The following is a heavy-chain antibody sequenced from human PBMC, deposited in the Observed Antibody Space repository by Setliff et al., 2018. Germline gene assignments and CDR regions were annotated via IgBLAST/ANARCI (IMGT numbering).Heavy chain of an antibody. V-gene: IGHV4-59*08. CDR3: ARQPSSGAYYNPRPYYFDY. CDR2: VHFGGDT. CDR1: GGGSINNYY. J-gene: IGHJ4*02. D-gene: IGHD3-10*01. Sequence: PSETLSLTCTVSGGGSINNYYWSWVRQSPGEGLEWIGFVHFGGDTNYNPSLKSRVTMSADTSNNQFSLNLRSVTAADTAVYFCARQPSSGAYYNPRPYYFDYWGRGTLVTVSS.